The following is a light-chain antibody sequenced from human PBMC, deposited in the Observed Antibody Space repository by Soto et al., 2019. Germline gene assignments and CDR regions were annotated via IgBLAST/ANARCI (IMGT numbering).Light chain of an antibody. CDR2: GAS. Sequence: EIVLTQSPGTLSLSPGERATLSCRASQSVSSSYLAWYQQKPGQAPRLLIYGASSRATGIPDRFSGSGSGTDFTITISRLEPEDFAVYYCQQYGSSPLTFGGGTRWRSN. CDR3: QQYGSSPLT. J-gene: IGKJ4*01. CDR1: QSVSSSY. V-gene: IGKV3-20*01.